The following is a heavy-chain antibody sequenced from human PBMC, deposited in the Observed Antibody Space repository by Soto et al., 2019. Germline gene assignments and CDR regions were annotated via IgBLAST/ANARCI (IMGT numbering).Heavy chain of an antibody. CDR1: GYSFTSYW. V-gene: IGHV5-10-1*01. Sequence: GESLKISCQGSGYSFTSYWISWVRQMPGKGLEWMGRIDPSDSYTNYSPSFQGHVTISADKSISTAYLQWSSLKASDTAMYYCARVTDYYDSSGYSLDYGMDVWGQGTTVTVS. CDR3: ARVTDYYDSSGYSLDYGMDV. D-gene: IGHD3-22*01. J-gene: IGHJ6*02. CDR2: IDPSDSYT.